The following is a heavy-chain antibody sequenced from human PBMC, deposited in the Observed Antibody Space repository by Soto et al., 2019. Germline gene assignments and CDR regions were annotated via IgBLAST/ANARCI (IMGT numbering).Heavy chain of an antibody. J-gene: IGHJ4*02. V-gene: IGHV1-69*13. CDR2: IIPIFGTA. Sequence: SVKVYCRASGGTFSSYAISWVREAPGQGLEWMGGIIPIFGTANYAQKFQGRVTITADESTSTAYMELSSLRSEDTAVYYCARGEKRGYSYGNLDYWGQGTRVTVSS. CDR3: ARGEKRGYSYGNLDY. CDR1: GGTFSSYA. D-gene: IGHD5-18*01.